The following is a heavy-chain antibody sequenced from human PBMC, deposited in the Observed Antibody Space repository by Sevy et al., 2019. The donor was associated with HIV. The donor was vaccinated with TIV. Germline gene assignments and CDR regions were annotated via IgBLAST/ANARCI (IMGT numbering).Heavy chain of an antibody. Sequence: SETLSLTCGVHDGSFSGYYWNWIRQLPGKGLEWIGEINESGITYYNPYLKSRVTISVDTSTIQLSLKLNSVTPADTAVYFGARSLPVVVVPGAPSWFDPWGQGTLVTVSS. CDR2: INESGIT. J-gene: IGHJ5*02. V-gene: IGHV4-34*01. D-gene: IGHD2-2*01. CDR3: ARSLPVVVVPGAPSWFDP. CDR1: DGSFSGYY.